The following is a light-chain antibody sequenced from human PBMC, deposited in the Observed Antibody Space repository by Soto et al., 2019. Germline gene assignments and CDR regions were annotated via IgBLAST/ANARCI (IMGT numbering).Light chain of an antibody. CDR2: GAY. Sequence: EIVMTQSPATLSVSPGERATLFCRANQNINNNLAWYQQKPGQAPRLLIYGAYTRATGIPATFSGSGSGTEFTLTISSLQSEDFAVYYCQQYNSWPPLTFGGGTKVDIK. CDR3: QQYNSWPPLT. J-gene: IGKJ4*01. V-gene: IGKV3-15*01. CDR1: QNINNN.